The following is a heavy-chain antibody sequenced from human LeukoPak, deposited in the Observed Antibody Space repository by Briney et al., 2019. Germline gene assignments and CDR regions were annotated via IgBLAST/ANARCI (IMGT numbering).Heavy chain of an antibody. Sequence: GGSLRLSCTVSGFSFSGYAMSWVRQAPGKGPEWVSSIGARGDVTYSADSVKGRFTISRDNSKRTLFLQMNSLRAEDTAVYYCAKVHYTASFPGSFPGRNYFDSWGQGSLVTVSS. V-gene: IGHV3-23*01. J-gene: IGHJ4*02. CDR1: GFSFSGYA. D-gene: IGHD1-26*01. CDR2: IGARGDVT. CDR3: AKVHYTASFPGSFPGRNYFDS.